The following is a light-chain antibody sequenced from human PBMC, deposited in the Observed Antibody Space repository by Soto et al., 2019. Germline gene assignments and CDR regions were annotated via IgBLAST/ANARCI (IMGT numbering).Light chain of an antibody. V-gene: IGKV2-28*01. CDR3: MQTLRTPRT. J-gene: IGKJ4*01. CDR1: QNLLYSNGYIY. Sequence: DVVMTQSPLSLPVTPGESASISCTSSQNLLYSNGYIYLDWYLKKPGQSPQLLIYLGSNRASGGPDRFSGSGSGTEFTLTISRVEAEDVGVYYCMQTLRTPRTFGGGTKVELK. CDR2: LGS.